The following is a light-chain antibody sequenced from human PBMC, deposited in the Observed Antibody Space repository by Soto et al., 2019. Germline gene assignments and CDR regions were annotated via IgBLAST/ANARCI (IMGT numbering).Light chain of an antibody. V-gene: IGKV1-39*01. Sequence: DIQMTQSASSLSASVGDRVTITCRASQSISSNLNWHQQKPGKAPKVLIYAASSLQSGVPSRFSGSRPGTYFTHTSSSLQPEDFATYYCQQSYTIPYTFGQGTKLEIK. CDR1: QSISSN. CDR2: AAS. J-gene: IGKJ2*01. CDR3: QQSYTIPYT.